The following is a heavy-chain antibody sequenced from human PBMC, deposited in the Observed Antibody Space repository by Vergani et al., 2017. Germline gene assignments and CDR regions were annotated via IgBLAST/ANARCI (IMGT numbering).Heavy chain of an antibody. J-gene: IGHJ4*02. Sequence: QLQLQESGPGLVKPSETLSLTCTVSGGSISSSSYYWGWIRQPPGKGLEWIGEINHSGSTNYNPSLKSRVTISVDTSKNQFSLKLSSVTAADTAVYYCARADLGGGSSTSCFDYWGQGTLVTVSS. CDR2: INHSGST. CDR3: ARADLGGGSSTSCFDY. CDR1: GGSISSSSYY. V-gene: IGHV4-39*07. D-gene: IGHD2-2*01.